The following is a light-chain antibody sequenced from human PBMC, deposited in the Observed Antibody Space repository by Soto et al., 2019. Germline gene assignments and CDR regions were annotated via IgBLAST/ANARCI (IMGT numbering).Light chain of an antibody. Sequence: SYELIQPPSVSVSPGQTARITCSGDALPKKYAYWYQQKSGQAPVLVIYEDSKRPSGIPERFSASTSGTMATLTISGAQVEAEADYYCSSTDNTGLIFGGGSKLTVL. CDR3: SSTDNTGLI. J-gene: IGLJ2*01. CDR1: ALPKKY. V-gene: IGLV3-10*01. CDR2: EDS.